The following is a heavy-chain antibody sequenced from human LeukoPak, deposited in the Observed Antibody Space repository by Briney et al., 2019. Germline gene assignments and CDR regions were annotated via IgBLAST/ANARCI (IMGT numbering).Heavy chain of an antibody. D-gene: IGHD3-22*01. CDR1: GFTFSSHG. CDR2: ISGSGGST. J-gene: IGHJ4*02. V-gene: IGHV3-23*01. CDR3: AKDGVAYYYDSSGSFGDY. Sequence: GGTLRLSCAASGFTFSSHGMSWVRQAPGKGLEWVSAISGSGGSTYYADSVKGRFTISRDNSKNTLYLQMNSLRAEDTAVYYCAKDGVAYYYDSSGSFGDYWGQGTLVTVSS.